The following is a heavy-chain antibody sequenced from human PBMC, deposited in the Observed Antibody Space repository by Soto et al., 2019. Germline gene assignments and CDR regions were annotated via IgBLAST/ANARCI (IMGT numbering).Heavy chain of an antibody. CDR2: IYYSGST. CDR1: GGSISSGVYY. V-gene: IGHV4-31*03. J-gene: IGHJ6*02. CDR3: ARARLHCSGGSCYSDYYYYYGMDV. D-gene: IGHD2-15*01. Sequence: SSETLSLTCTVSGGSISSGVYYWSWIRHHPGKGLEWIGYIYYSGSTYYNPSLKSRVTISVDTSKNQFSLKLSSVTAADTAVYYCARARLHCSGGSCYSDYYYYYGMDVWGQGTTVTVSS.